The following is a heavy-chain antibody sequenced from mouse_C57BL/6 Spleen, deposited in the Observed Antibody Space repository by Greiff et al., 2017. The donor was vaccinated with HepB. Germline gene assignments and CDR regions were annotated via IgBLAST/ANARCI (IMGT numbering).Heavy chain of an antibody. CDR3: ARHDGYYEDAMDY. V-gene: IGHV2-6-1*01. CDR1: GFSLTSYG. Sequence: QVHVKQSGPGLVAPSQSLSITCTVSGFSLTSYGVHWVRQPPGKGLEWLVVIWSDGSTTYNSALKSRLGISKDNSKSQVFLKMNSLQTDDTAMYYCARHDGYYEDAMDYWGQGTSVTVSS. J-gene: IGHJ4*01. CDR2: IWSDGST. D-gene: IGHD2-3*01.